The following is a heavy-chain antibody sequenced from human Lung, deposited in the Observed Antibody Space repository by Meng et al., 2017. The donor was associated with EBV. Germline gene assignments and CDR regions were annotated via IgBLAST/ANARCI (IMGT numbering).Heavy chain of an antibody. V-gene: IGHV3-11*01. D-gene: IGHD6-19*01. CDR2: I. CDR3: ARNSSGWYFDY. J-gene: IGHJ4*02. Sequence: IYYEDSVKGRYTISRDNAKNSLFLQMNSLRAEDTDVYYCARNSSGWYFDYWGQGTLVTVSS.